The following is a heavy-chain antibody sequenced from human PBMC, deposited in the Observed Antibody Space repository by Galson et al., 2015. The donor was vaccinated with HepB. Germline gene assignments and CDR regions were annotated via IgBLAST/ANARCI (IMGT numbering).Heavy chain of an antibody. D-gene: IGHD3-3*01. CDR1: GYIFSSFA. Sequence: SVKVSCKASGYIFSSFAIHWVRQAPGQRLEWMGWINAGNDRAIYSQKFQGRITITKNKSASTAYMELSSLKSEDTALCYCASPHDFWSGAFDYWGQGTLVTVSS. CDR3: ASPHDFWSGAFDY. CDR2: INAGNDRA. J-gene: IGHJ4*02. V-gene: IGHV1-3*01.